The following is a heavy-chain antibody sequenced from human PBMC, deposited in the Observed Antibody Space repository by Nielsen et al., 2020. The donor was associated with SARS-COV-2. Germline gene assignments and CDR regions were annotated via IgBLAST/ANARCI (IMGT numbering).Heavy chain of an antibody. CDR2: VSHSGSI. CDR1: GGSVSSNDW. Sequence: SETLSLTCAVSGGSVSSNDWWTWVRQSPGKGLEWIGEVSHSGSINYNPSLKSRVTLSMDKSKRQFSLRLTSVTAADTAIYYCARQRDYAFDVWGQGTMVTVSS. CDR3: ARQRDYAFDV. D-gene: IGHD1-1*01. V-gene: IGHV4-4*02. J-gene: IGHJ3*01.